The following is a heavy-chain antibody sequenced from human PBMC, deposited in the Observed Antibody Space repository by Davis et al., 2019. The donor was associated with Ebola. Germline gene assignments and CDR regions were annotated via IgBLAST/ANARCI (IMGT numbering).Heavy chain of an antibody. Sequence: SETLSLTCTVSGGSISSYYWTWIRQPPGKGLEWIGEINYSGSTNYNPSLKSRVTISADTSKNQFSLKLNSVTAADTAVYYCARGWPSTVTTDYYAMDAWGKGTTVTVSS. V-gene: IGHV4-34*01. J-gene: IGHJ6*04. CDR2: INYSGST. CDR1: GGSISSYY. CDR3: ARGWPSTVTTDYYAMDA. D-gene: IGHD4-17*01.